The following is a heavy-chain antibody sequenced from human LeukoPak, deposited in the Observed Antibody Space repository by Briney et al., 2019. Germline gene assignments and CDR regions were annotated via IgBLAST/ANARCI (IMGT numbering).Heavy chain of an antibody. CDR2: IYYSGST. V-gene: IGHV4-59*08. CDR3: ARSFAAAGTRNWFDP. Sequence: KSSETLSLTCTVSGGSISSYYWSWIRQPPGKGLEWIGYIYYSGSTNYNPSLKSRVTISVDTSKNQFSLKLSSVTAADTAVYYCARSFAAAGTRNWFDPWGQGTLVTVSS. CDR1: GGSISSYY. D-gene: IGHD6-13*01. J-gene: IGHJ5*02.